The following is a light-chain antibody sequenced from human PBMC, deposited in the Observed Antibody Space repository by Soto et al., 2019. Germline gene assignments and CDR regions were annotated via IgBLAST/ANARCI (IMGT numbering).Light chain of an antibody. CDR2: DVN. J-gene: IGLJ2*01. V-gene: IGLV2-14*01. Sequence: QSALTQPASVSGSPGQSITISCTGTSSDVDGYNYVSWYQYHPGKAPKLMIYDVNNRPSGVSNRFSGSKSGNTASLTISGLQAEDEADYYCSSFTISRNTVRFGGGTKVTVL. CDR1: SSDVDGYNY. CDR3: SSFTISRNTVR.